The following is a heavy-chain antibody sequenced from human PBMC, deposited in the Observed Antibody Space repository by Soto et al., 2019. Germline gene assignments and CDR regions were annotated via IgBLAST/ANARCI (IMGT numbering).Heavy chain of an antibody. CDR3: ARDRGYCSGGSCLRKLNWFDP. J-gene: IGHJ5*02. CDR2: IYHSGST. CDR1: GGSISSSNW. V-gene: IGHV4-4*02. D-gene: IGHD2-15*01. Sequence: PSETLSLTCAVSGGSISSSNWWSWVRQPPGKGLEWIGEIYHSGSTNYNPSLKSRVTISVDKSKNQFSLKLSSVTAADTAVYYCARDRGYCSGGSCLRKLNWFDPWGQGTLVTVS.